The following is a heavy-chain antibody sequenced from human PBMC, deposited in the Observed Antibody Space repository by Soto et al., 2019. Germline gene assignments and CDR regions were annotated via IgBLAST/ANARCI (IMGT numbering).Heavy chain of an antibody. D-gene: IGHD6-19*01. CDR3: AREGPQLRAVPSSTEYFQH. J-gene: IGHJ1*01. CDR2: ISAYNGNT. CDR1: GYTFTSYG. Sequence: QVQLVQSGAEVKKPGASVKVSCKASGYTFTSYGISWVRQAPGQGLEWMGWISAYNGNTKYAQKLQGRVTMTTDTSTSTAYMELRSLRSDDTAVYYCAREGPQLRAVPSSTEYFQHWGQGTLVTVSS. V-gene: IGHV1-18*01.